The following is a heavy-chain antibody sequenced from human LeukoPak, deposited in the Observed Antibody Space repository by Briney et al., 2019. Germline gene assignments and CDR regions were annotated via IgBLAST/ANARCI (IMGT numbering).Heavy chain of an antibody. D-gene: IGHD4-17*01. J-gene: IGHJ4*02. CDR1: GFTFSNAW. Sequence: GGSLRLSCAASGFTFSNAWMSWVRQAPGKGLEWIGRIKSKTDGGTTDYAAHGKGRFTISRDDSKNTLYLQMNSLKTEDTAVYYCTTLLYGDSVSAGETSNWGQGTLVTVSS. CDR3: TTLLYGDSVSAGETSN. CDR2: IKSKTDGGTT. V-gene: IGHV3-15*01.